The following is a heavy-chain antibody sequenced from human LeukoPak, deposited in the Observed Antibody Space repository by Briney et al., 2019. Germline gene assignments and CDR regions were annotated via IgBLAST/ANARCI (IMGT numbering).Heavy chain of an antibody. J-gene: IGHJ4*02. V-gene: IGHV4-59*06. Sequence: SETLSLTCTVSGGSISSYYWSWIRQPPGKGLEWIGYIYYSGSTYYNPSLKSRVTISVDTSKNQFSLKLSSVTAADTAVYYCARDRAAAATGGFDYWGQGTLVTVSS. CDR1: GGSISSYY. D-gene: IGHD6-13*01. CDR2: IYYSGST. CDR3: ARDRAAAATGGFDY.